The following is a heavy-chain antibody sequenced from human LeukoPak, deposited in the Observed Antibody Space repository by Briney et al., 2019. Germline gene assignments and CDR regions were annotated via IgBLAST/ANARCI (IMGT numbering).Heavy chain of an antibody. J-gene: IGHJ5*02. CDR3: VAGTAMVMDWFDP. Sequence: SETLSLTCTVSGGSISSSSYYWGWIRQPPGKGLEWIGSIYYSGSTYYNPSLKSRVTISVDTSRNQFSLKLSSVTAADTAVYYCVAGTAMVMDWFDPWGQGTLVTVSS. CDR2: IYYSGST. CDR1: GGSISSSSYY. V-gene: IGHV4-39*01. D-gene: IGHD5-18*01.